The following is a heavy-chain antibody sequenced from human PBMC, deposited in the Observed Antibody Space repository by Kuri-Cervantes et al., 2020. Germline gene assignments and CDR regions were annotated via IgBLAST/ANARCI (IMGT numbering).Heavy chain of an antibody. V-gene: IGHV3-48*02. D-gene: IGHD3-3*01. J-gene: IGHJ6*02. CDR2: ISSSSSTI. CDR1: GFTFSSYS. CDR3: ARDWGSGDFWSGYFLSYYYGMDV. Sequence: GGSRRLSCAASGFTFSSYSMNWVRQAPGKELEWVSYISSSSSTIYYADSVKGRFTISRDNAKNSLYLQMNSLRDEDTAVYYCARDWGSGDFWSGYFLSYYYGMDVWGQGTTVTVSS.